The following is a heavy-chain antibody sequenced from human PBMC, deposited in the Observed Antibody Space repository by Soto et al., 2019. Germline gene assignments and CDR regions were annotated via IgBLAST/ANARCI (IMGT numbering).Heavy chain of an antibody. CDR1: GGSISSSSYY. D-gene: IGHD3-16*02. CDR3: ARHDARGRAGVGVIVGDIDY. CDR2: IYYSGST. J-gene: IGHJ4*02. V-gene: IGHV4-39*01. Sequence: QLQLQESGPGLVKPSETLSLTCTVSGGSISSSSYYWGWIRQPPGKGLEWIGSIYYSGSTYYNPSLKSRVTISVDTSKNQFSLKLSSVTAADTAVYYCARHDARGRAGVGVIVGDIDYWGQGTLVTVSS.